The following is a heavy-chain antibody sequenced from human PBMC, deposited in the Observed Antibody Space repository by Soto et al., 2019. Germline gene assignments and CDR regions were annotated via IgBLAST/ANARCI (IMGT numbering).Heavy chain of an antibody. Sequence: PSETLSLTCAVYGGSFSGYYWSWIRQPPGKGLEWIGEINHSGSTNYNPSPKSRVTISVDTSKNQFSLKLSSVTAADTAVYYCARYYYDSSGYYYQHFDYWGQGTLVTVSS. D-gene: IGHD3-22*01. CDR1: GGSFSGYY. CDR3: ARYYYDSSGYYYQHFDY. J-gene: IGHJ4*02. CDR2: INHSGST. V-gene: IGHV4-34*01.